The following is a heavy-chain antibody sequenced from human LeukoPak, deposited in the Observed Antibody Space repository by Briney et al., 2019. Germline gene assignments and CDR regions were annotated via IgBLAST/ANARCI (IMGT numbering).Heavy chain of an antibody. CDR2: ISYDGSKT. Sequence: PGRSLRLSCAASGFTFNIYAMHWVRQAPGKGLEWVAVISYDGSKTYYADSVKGRFTISRDNSKNTLYLQMNSLRAEDTALNYCARTMYITGSSDFDYWGQGTLVTVSS. J-gene: IGHJ4*02. V-gene: IGHV3-30-3*01. CDR3: ARTMYITGSSDFDY. D-gene: IGHD1-26*01. CDR1: GFTFNIYA.